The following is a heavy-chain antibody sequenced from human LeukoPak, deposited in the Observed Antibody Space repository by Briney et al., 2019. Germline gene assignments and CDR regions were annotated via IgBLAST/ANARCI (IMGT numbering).Heavy chain of an antibody. D-gene: IGHD3-10*01. Sequence: GGSLRLSCAASGFPFNNYVMSWVRQAPEKGLEWVSLITGSGDRTYYADSVKGRFTISRDNSENTLFLQINSLRAEDTAVYYCAKGRYYGSGSYLNSHHFWGQGTLVTVSS. V-gene: IGHV3-23*01. CDR3: AKGRYYGSGSYLNSHHF. CDR1: GFPFNNYV. CDR2: ITGSGDRT. J-gene: IGHJ4*02.